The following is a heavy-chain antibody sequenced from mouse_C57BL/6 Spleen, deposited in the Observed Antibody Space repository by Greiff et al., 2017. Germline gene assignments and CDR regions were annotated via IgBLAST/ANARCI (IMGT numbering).Heavy chain of an antibody. J-gene: IGHJ4*01. CDR1: GFTFSSYA. V-gene: IGHV5-4*01. D-gene: IGHD1-3*01. Sequence: EVKLVESGGGLVKPGGSLKLSCAASGFTFSSYAMSWVRQTPEKRLEWVATISDGGSYTYYPDNVKGRFTISRDNAKNNLYLQMSHLKSEDTAMYYCARESKGLYAMDYGGQGTSVTVSS. CDR2: ISDGGSYT. CDR3: ARESKGLYAMDY.